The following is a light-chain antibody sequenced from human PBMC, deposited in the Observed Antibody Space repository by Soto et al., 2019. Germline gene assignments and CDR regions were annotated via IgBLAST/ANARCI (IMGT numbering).Light chain of an antibody. V-gene: IGLV1-40*01. J-gene: IGLJ3*02. CDR2: GNS. CDR3: QAHDSSLSGWV. CDR1: SSNIGAGYD. Sequence: QSVLTQSPSVSGAPGQRVTISCTGSSSNIGAGYDVHWYQQLPGTAPKLLIYGNSNRPSGVPDRFSGSKSGTSASLAITGLQAEDEADYYCQAHDSSLSGWVFGGGTQLTVL.